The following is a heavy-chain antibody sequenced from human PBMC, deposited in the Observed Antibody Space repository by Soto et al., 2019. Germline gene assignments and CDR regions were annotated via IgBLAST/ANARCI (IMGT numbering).Heavy chain of an antibody. CDR3: ARQDEYYDSSGYYGADYFDY. V-gene: IGHV5-51*01. Sequence: PGESLKISCKGSGYSFTSYWIGWVRQMPGKGLEWMGIIYPGDSDTRYSPSFQGQVTISADKSISTAYLQWSSLKASDTAMYYCARQDEYYDSSGYYGADYFDYWGQGTLVTVSS. CDR2: IYPGDSDT. D-gene: IGHD3-22*01. J-gene: IGHJ4*02. CDR1: GYSFTSYW.